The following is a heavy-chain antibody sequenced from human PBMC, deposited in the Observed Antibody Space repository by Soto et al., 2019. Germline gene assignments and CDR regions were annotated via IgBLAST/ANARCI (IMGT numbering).Heavy chain of an antibody. J-gene: IGHJ4*02. CDR2: MSITGDR. Sequence: GGSLGLCCAASGFICTGFNMNGIRQAPGRGLEFVSYMSITGDRYYADSVRGRFTVSRDNAENSLFLQMNSLGDEDTAVYYCVRDHMWAFDYWGQGRLVTVSS. D-gene: IGHD1-26*01. CDR3: VRDHMWAFDY. V-gene: IGHV3-48*02. CDR1: GFICTGFN.